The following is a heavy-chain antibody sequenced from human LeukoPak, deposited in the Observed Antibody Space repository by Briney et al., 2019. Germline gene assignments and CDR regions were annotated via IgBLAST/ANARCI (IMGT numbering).Heavy chain of an antibody. CDR2: ISGSGGST. Sequence: GGSLRLSCAASGFTFSSYAMSWVRQAPGKGLEWVSVISGSGGSTYYADSVKGRFTISRDNSKNTLYLQMNSLRAEDTAVYYCAKADYYDSSGAFDYWGQGTLVTVSS. J-gene: IGHJ4*02. CDR1: GFTFSSYA. CDR3: AKADYYDSSGAFDY. V-gene: IGHV3-23*01. D-gene: IGHD3-22*01.